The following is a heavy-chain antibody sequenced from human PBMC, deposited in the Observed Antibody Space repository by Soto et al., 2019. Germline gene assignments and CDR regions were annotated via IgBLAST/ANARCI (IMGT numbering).Heavy chain of an antibody. J-gene: IGHJ3*02. Sequence: EVQLVESGGDLAQPGRSLRLSCTASGFTFDDYAMHWVRRPPGKGLEGVAGIYWDAAHLDYADSVKGRFTISRDNAKNCLSLQMDILRGEDTALYYCEKEPRSLLGVFDIWGQGAMLTVSS. V-gene: IGHV3-9*01. CDR2: IYWDAAHL. CDR1: GFTFDDYA. D-gene: IGHD2-21*01. CDR3: EKEPRSLLGVFDI.